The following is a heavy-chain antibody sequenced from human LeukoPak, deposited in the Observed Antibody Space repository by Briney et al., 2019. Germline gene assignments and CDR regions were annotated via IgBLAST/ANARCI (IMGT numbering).Heavy chain of an antibody. Sequence: SETLSLTCTVSGGSISSSIYFWGWVRQPPGKGLEWIASVDYSGTIHYNPSLKSRVTMSIDTSKNHFSLNLSSVSAADTAVYHCARAPKPYYSSAIFDSWGQGTLVTVSS. V-gene: IGHV4-39*02. J-gene: IGHJ4*02. CDR1: GGSISSSIYF. D-gene: IGHD5-18*01. CDR2: VDYSGTI. CDR3: ARAPKPYYSSAIFDS.